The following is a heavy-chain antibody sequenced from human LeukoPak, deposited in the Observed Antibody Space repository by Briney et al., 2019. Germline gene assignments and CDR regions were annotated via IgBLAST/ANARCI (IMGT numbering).Heavy chain of an antibody. CDR2: IRYDGSNK. J-gene: IGHJ4*02. CDR3: AKPVALLMVYAMDY. CDR1: GFTFSSYG. V-gene: IGHV3-30*02. D-gene: IGHD2-8*01. Sequence: GSLRLSCAASGFTFSSYGMHWVRPAPGKGLEWVAFIRYDGSNKYYADSVKGRFTISRDNSKNTLYLQMNSLRAEDTAVYYCAKPVALLMVYAMDYWGQGTLVTVSS.